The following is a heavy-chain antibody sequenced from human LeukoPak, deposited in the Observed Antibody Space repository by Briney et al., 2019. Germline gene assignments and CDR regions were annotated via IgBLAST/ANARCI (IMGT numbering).Heavy chain of an antibody. J-gene: IGHJ5*02. V-gene: IGHV3-21*01. CDR2: ISSSSSYI. CDR3: ARAEPAGYCSSTSCWPVESWFDP. D-gene: IGHD2-2*01. CDR1: GFTFSSYS. Sequence: GGSLRLSCAASGFTFSSYSMNWVRQAPGKGLEWVSSISSSSSYIYYADSVKGRFTISRDNAKNSLYLQMNSLRAEDTAVYYCARAEPAGYCSSTSCWPVESWFDPWGQGTLVTVSS.